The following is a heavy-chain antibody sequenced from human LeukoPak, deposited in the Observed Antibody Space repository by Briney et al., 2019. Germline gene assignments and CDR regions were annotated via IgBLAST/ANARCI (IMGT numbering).Heavy chain of an antibody. Sequence: GGSLRLSCAASGFTFSSYWMSWVRQAPGKGLEWVANIKQDGSGKYYVDSVKGRFTISRDNAKNSLYLQMNSLRAEDTAVYYCARGPWGYYDSSGFDYWGQGTLVTVSS. J-gene: IGHJ4*02. CDR2: IKQDGSGK. D-gene: IGHD3-22*01. CDR1: GFTFSSYW. CDR3: ARGPWGYYDSSGFDY. V-gene: IGHV3-7*01.